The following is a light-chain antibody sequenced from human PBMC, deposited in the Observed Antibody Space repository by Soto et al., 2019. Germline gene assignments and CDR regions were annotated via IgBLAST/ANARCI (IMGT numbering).Light chain of an antibody. Sequence: HSPFLLYASVGHRLTITCRASQGISSYLAWYQQKPGKAPNLLIHTASTLQSGVPSRFSGSGSGTEFTLTISSLQPEDFATYYCQQRNSYPITFGQGTRLEIK. CDR1: QGISSY. CDR3: QQRNSYPIT. J-gene: IGKJ5*01. CDR2: TAS. V-gene: IGKV1-9*01.